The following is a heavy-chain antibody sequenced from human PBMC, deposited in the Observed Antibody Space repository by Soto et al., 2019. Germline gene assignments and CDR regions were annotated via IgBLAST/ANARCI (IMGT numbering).Heavy chain of an antibody. CDR3: ARAEYSSSSRYYGMDV. J-gene: IGHJ6*02. CDR2: IYPGDSDT. D-gene: IGHD6-6*01. CDR1: WYSFTSYL. Sequence: XGSLKIFCKGSWYSFTSYLIVWVRQMPGKGLEWMGIIYPGDSDTRYSPSSQGQVTISADKSISTAYLQWSSLKASDTAMYYCARAEYSSSSRYYGMDVWGQGTTVTVSS. V-gene: IGHV5-51*01.